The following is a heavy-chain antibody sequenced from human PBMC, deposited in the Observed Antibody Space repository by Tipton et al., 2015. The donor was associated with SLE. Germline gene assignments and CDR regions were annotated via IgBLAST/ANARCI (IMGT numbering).Heavy chain of an antibody. V-gene: IGHV4-59*08. CDR3: ARRPDSSGWYY. Sequence: TLSLTCTVSGGSISSYYWSWIRQPPGKGLEWIGYIYYSGSTNYNPSLKSRVAISVDTSKNQFSLKLSSVTAADTAVYYCARRPDSSGWYYWGQGTLVTVSS. CDR2: IYYSGST. J-gene: IGHJ4*02. D-gene: IGHD6-19*01. CDR1: GGSISSYY.